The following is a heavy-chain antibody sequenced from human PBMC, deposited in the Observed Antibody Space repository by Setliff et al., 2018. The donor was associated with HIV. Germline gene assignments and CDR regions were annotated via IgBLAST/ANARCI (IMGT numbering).Heavy chain of an antibody. CDR2: IYYSGTT. Sequence: SETLSLTCAVSGYPISSGYFWAWIRQPPGKGLEWIGYIYYSGTTNYNPSLKSRVTISVDTSKNQFSLKLSSVTAADTAVYYCAREKNDYNNYYFDYWGQGTLVTVSS. J-gene: IGHJ4*02. CDR3: AREKNDYNNYYFDY. V-gene: IGHV4-61*01. D-gene: IGHD4-4*01. CDR1: GYPISSGYF.